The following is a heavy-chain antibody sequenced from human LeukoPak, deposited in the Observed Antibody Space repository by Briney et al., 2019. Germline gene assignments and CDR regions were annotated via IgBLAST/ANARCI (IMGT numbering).Heavy chain of an antibody. J-gene: IGHJ4*02. V-gene: IGHV4-61*02. CDR1: GGSISSGSYY. CDR2: IYTSGST. CDR3: ARRGATTPGFDY. D-gene: IGHD1-26*01. Sequence: SETLSLTCTVSGGSISSGSYYWSWIRQPAGKGLEWIGRIYTSGSTNYNPSLKSRVTISVDTSKSQFSLKLSSVTAADTAVYYCARRGATTPGFDYWGQGTLVTVSS.